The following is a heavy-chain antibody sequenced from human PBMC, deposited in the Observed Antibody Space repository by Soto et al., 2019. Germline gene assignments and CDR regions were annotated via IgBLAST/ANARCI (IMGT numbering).Heavy chain of an antibody. CDR2: IFYSGST. V-gene: IGHV4-39*01. J-gene: IGHJ6*02. D-gene: IGHD2-15*01. CDR3: ARHLTYCSAGSCYSDFPYYGMDV. CDR1: DGSISSSSYY. Sequence: SQLLSVACTVSDGSISSSSYYWGWIRQPPGKGLEWIGSIFYSGSTYYNPSLKSRATISVDTSKNQFSLKLSSVTAADTAVYYCARHLTYCSAGSCYSDFPYYGMDVWGQGTTVTVSS.